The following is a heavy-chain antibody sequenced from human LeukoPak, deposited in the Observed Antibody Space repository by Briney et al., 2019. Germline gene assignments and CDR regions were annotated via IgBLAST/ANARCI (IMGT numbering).Heavy chain of an antibody. CDR1: AFTVSSNY. CDR3: ARDISSGYYDAFDI. D-gene: IGHD3-22*01. Sequence: GGSLRLSCAASAFTVSSNYMSWVRQAPGKGLEWVSIIYSGGSTYYADSVKGRFTISRDNSKNTLYLQMNSLGAEDTAVYYCARDISSGYYDAFDIWGQGTMVTVSS. CDR2: IYSGGST. V-gene: IGHV3-66*01. J-gene: IGHJ3*02.